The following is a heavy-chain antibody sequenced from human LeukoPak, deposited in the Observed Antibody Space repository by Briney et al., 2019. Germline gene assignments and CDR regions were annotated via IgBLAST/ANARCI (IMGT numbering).Heavy chain of an antibody. CDR1: GGSISSSSYS. D-gene: IGHD3-22*01. CDR3: ARYASSGYYRYYFGY. V-gene: IGHV4-39*01. CDR2: TYYSGST. J-gene: IGHJ4*02. Sequence: SETLSLTCTVSGGSISSSSYSWGWIRQPPGKGLEWIGTTYYSGSTYYNPSLKSRVTISEDTSKNQFSLNLSSVTAADTAVYYCARYASSGYYRYYFGYWGQGTLVTVSS.